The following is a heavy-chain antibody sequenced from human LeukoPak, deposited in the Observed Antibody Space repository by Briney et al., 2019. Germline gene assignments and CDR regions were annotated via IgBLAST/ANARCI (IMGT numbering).Heavy chain of an antibody. D-gene: IGHD3-16*01. CDR3: ASSRMGAAWV. CDR1: GDSVSSNSAG. CDR2: TYYRSKWYN. Sequence: SQTLSLTCAISGDSVSSNSAGWNWIKQSPSRVLELLGRTYYRSKWYNDYAVSVKSRITINPDTSKNQFSLQLNSVTPEDTAVYYCASSRMGAAWVWGQGTLVTVS. V-gene: IGHV6-1*01. J-gene: IGHJ4*02.